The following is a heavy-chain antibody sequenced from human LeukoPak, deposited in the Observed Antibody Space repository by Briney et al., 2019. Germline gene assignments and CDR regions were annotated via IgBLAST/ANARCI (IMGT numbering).Heavy chain of an antibody. J-gene: IGHJ3*02. Sequence: GGSLRLSCAASGFTVTSNYMSWVRQAPGKGLEWVANIKEDGREKYYVDSVKGRFTISRDNAKNSLYLQMNSLRAEDTAVYYCASGGGATRSGYAFDMWGQGTLVTVSS. CDR1: GFTVTSNY. CDR3: ASGGGATRSGYAFDM. CDR2: IKEDGREK. D-gene: IGHD1-26*01. V-gene: IGHV3-7*01.